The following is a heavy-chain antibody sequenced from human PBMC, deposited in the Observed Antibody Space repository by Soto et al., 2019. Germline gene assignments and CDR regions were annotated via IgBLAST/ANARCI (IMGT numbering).Heavy chain of an antibody. D-gene: IGHD2-15*01. V-gene: IGHV5-51*01. J-gene: IGHJ4*02. Sequence: GESLKISCKGSGYTFTSYWIGWVRQMPGEGLEWMGVIYPGDSDIRYSPSFQGKVTISADKSITTAYLQWSSLKAADTATYYCVRSGTSSGRFSDYWGQGTLVTVSS. CDR2: IYPGDSDI. CDR1: GYTFTSYW. CDR3: VRSGTSSGRFSDY.